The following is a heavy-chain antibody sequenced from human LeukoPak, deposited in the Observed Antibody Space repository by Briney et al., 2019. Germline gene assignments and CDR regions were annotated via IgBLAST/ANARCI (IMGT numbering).Heavy chain of an antibody. J-gene: IGHJ5*02. D-gene: IGHD3-3*01. CDR3: ARDGIDYDFWSGYWNWFDP. CDR1: GYTFTSYG. V-gene: IGHV1-46*01. CDR2: INPSGGST. Sequence: ASVKVSCKASGYTFTSYGISWVRQAPGQGLEWMGIINPSGGSTSYAQKFQGRVTMTRDTSTSTVYMELSSLRSEDTAVYYCARDGIDYDFWSGYWNWFDPWGQGTLVTVSS.